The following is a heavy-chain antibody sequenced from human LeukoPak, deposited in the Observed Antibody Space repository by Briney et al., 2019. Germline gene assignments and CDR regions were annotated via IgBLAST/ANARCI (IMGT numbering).Heavy chain of an antibody. D-gene: IGHD1-26*01. CDR2: IYSGGST. CDR3: ATTSIVGATTRAFDI. J-gene: IGHJ3*02. Sequence: GGSLRLSCAAAGFTVSSNYMSWVRQAPGKGLGWVSVIYSGGSTYYADSVKGRFTISRDNSKNTLYLQMNSLRAEDTAVYYCATTSIVGATTRAFDIWGQGTMVTVSS. CDR1: GFTVSSNY. V-gene: IGHV3-66*01.